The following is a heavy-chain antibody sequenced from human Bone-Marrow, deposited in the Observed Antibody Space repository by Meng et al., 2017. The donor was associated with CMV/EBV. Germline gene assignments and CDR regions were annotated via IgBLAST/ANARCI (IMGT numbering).Heavy chain of an antibody. CDR1: GFTFSSYG. J-gene: IGHJ4*02. Sequence: GESLKISCAASGFTFSSYGMHWVRQAPGKGLEWVAVIWYDGSNKYYADSVKGRFTISRDNSKNTLYLQMNSLRAEDTAVYYCAKEAACSGGSCYTAYFDYWGQGTLVTVYS. CDR3: AKEAACSGGSCYTAYFDY. CDR2: IWYDGSNK. D-gene: IGHD2-15*01. V-gene: IGHV3-33*06.